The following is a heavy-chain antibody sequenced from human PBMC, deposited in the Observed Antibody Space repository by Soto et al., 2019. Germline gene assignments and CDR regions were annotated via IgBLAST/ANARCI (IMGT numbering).Heavy chain of an antibody. V-gene: IGHV3-30-3*01. D-gene: IGHD7-27*01. CDR2: ISYDGSNK. CDR3: ARDPKTSGGQHWAFNYFDS. CDR1: GFTFSSYA. Sequence: LRLSCAASGFTFSSYAMHWVRQAPGKGLEWVAVISYDGSNKYYADSVKGRFIISRDNSKNTLLLQMNSLRAEDTAVYYCARDPKTSGGQHWAFNYFDSWGQGTLVTVSS. J-gene: IGHJ4*02.